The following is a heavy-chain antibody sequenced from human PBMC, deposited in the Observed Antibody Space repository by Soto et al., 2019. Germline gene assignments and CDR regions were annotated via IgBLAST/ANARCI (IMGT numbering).Heavy chain of an antibody. V-gene: IGHV3-30*03. CDR1: GFTFSSYA. CDR3: ARDACSGGNCWLDP. CDR2: TSSDGTDE. Sequence: QEQLVESGGGVVQPGRSLTLSCVASGFTFSSYAMHWVRQAPGKGLEWVAVTSSDGTDEYYADSVKGRFTISRDKWKNTLNLQMSSLRAEDTAVYYCARDACSGGNCWLDPWGQGTPVTVSS. D-gene: IGHD2-15*01. J-gene: IGHJ5*02.